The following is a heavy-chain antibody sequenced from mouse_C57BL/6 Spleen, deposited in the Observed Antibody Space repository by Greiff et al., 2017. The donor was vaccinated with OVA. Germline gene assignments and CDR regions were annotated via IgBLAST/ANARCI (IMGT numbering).Heavy chain of an antibody. V-gene: IGHV1-53*01. Sequence: QVQLKQSGTELVKPGASVKLSCKASGYTFTSYWMHWVKQRPGQGLEWIGNINPSNGGTNYNEKFKSKATLTVDKSSSTAYMQLSSLTSEDSAVYYCAREDYYGSSWFAYWGQGTLVTVSA. J-gene: IGHJ3*01. CDR3: AREDYYGSSWFAY. CDR2: INPSNGGT. CDR1: GYTFTSYW. D-gene: IGHD1-1*01.